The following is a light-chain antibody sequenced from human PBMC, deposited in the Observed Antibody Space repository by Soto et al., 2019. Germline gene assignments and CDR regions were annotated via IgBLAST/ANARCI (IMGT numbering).Light chain of an antibody. CDR1: QSVSSSY. V-gene: IGKV3-20*01. Sequence: EIVFTQSPGTLSLYPGERATLSCRASQSVSSSYLAWYQQKPGQAPRLLIYGASSRATGIPDRFSGSGSGTDFTLTISRLETEDCAVDYSLLYEPSGHVTKV. CDR3: LLYEP. J-gene: IGKJ1*01. CDR2: GAS.